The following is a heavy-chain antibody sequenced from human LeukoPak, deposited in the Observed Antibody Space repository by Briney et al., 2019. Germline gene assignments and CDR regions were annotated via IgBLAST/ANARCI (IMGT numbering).Heavy chain of an antibody. CDR1: GYTFTSYG. CDR3: ARDPPTELRFLEWLLAFDY. Sequence: ASVKVSCKASGYTFTSYGISWVRQAPGQGLEWMGWISAYNGNTNYAQKLQGRVTMTTDTSTSTAYMELRSLRSDDTAVYYCARDPPTELRFLEWLLAFDYWGQGTLVTVSS. CDR2: ISAYNGNT. V-gene: IGHV1-18*01. D-gene: IGHD3-3*01. J-gene: IGHJ4*02.